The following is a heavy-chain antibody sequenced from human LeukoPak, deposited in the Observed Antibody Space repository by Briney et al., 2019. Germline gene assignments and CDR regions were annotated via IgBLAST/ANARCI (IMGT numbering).Heavy chain of an antibody. CDR3: ARGCSSTSCYLRMDV. CDR2: IYTSGST. CDR1: GGSFSGYY. J-gene: IGHJ6*02. Sequence: PSETLSLTCAVYGGSFSGYYWSWIRQPAGKGLEWIGRIYTSGSTNCNPSLKSRLTMSIDTSKNQFSLQLSSVTAADTAIYYCARGCSSTSCYLRMDVWGQGTTVTVTS. D-gene: IGHD2-2*01. V-gene: IGHV4-59*10.